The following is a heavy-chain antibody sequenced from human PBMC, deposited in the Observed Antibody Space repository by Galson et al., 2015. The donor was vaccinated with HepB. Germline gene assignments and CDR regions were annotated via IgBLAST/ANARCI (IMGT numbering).Heavy chain of an antibody. Sequence: SLRLSCAASGFTFNRYWMYWVRQAPGRGLEWVANIKHDGTEKYSVDSVKGRFTVSRDNAKNSLYLQMNSLRAEDTAVYYCAKSAPPFYYGSGSHDYWGQGTLVTVSS. CDR3: AKSAPPFYYGSGSHDY. J-gene: IGHJ4*02. CDR2: IKHDGTEK. V-gene: IGHV3-7*03. D-gene: IGHD3-10*01. CDR1: GFTFNRYW.